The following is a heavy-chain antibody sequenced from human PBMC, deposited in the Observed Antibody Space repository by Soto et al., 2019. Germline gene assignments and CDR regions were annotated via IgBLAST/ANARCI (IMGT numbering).Heavy chain of an antibody. Sequence: QVQLQQWGRGLLKPWEPLSLTCGLYGVSFSGYYWSWIRQPPGKGREWRGEINHSGSTNYNPSLKRRVTISVDTSKNQFSLKLSSVTAADTAVYYCARGGYSGYDQQREYNWFDPWGQGTLVTVSS. J-gene: IGHJ5*02. D-gene: IGHD5-12*01. CDR2: INHSGST. CDR1: GVSFSGYY. V-gene: IGHV4-34*01. CDR3: ARGGYSGYDQQREYNWFDP.